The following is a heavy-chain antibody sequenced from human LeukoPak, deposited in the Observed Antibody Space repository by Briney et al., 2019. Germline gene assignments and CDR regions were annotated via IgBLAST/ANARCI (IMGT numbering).Heavy chain of an antibody. J-gene: IGHJ5*02. CDR3: ARDLGATTVTPFDP. CDR1: GYTFTNFG. V-gene: IGHV1-18*01. Sequence: ASVKASCKASGYTFTNFGISWVRQAPGQGLEWMGWISPYNGHTNYAQKFLGRVTMTTDTSTTTAYLELWSLRSDDTALYYCARDLGATTVTPFDPWGQGTLVTVSS. D-gene: IGHD4-17*01. CDR2: ISPYNGHT.